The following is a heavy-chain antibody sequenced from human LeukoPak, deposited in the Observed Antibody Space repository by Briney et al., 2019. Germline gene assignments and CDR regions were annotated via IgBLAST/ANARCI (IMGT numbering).Heavy chain of an antibody. CDR3: ARAVAGTNWFDP. CDR2: IYYSGST. V-gene: IGHV4-30-4*01. CDR1: GSSISSGDYY. J-gene: IGHJ5*02. D-gene: IGHD6-19*01. Sequence: SQTLSLTCTVSGSSISSGDYYWSWIRQPPGKGLEWIGYIYYSGSTYYNPSLKSRVTISVDTSKNQFSLKLSSVTAADTAVYYCARAVAGTNWFDPWGQGTLVTVSS.